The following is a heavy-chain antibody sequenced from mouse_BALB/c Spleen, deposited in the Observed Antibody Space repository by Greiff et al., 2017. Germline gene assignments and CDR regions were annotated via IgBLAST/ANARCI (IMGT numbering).Heavy chain of an antibody. J-gene: IGHJ3*01. Sequence: QVQLKESGPGLVAPSQSLSITCTVSGFSLTSYGVHWVRQPPGKGLEWLGVIWAGGSTNYNSALMSRLSISKDNSKSQVFLKMNSLQTDDTAMYYCAREENTLGAWFAYWGQGTLVTVSA. CDR3: AREENTLGAWFAY. CDR2: IWAGGST. D-gene: IGHD4-1*01. V-gene: IGHV2-9*02. CDR1: GFSLTSYG.